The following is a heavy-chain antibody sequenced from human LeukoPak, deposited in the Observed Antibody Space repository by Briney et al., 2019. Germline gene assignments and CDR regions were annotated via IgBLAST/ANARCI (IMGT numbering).Heavy chain of an antibody. CDR3: ARAKRDSGSYYRYYFDY. D-gene: IGHD1-26*01. V-gene: IGHV1-69*05. Sequence: GASVKVSCKASGGTFSSYAISWVRQAPGQGLEWMGGINPIFGTANYAQKFQGRVTITTDESTSTAYMELSSLRSEDTAVYYCARAKRDSGSYYRYYFDYWGQGTLVTVSS. CDR2: INPIFGTA. CDR1: GGTFSSYA. J-gene: IGHJ4*02.